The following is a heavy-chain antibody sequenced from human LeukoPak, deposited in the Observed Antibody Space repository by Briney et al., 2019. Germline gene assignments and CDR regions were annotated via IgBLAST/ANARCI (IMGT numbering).Heavy chain of an antibody. V-gene: IGHV3-30*14. D-gene: IGHD5-24*01. CDR2: ISYDGSNK. CDR1: GFTFSSYA. Sequence: GGSLRLSCAASGFTFSSYAMHWVRQAPGKGLEWVAVISYDGSNKYYADSVKGRFTISRDNSKNTLYLQMNSLRAEDTAVYYCAREMATTTGYFDYWGQGTLVTVSS. CDR3: AREMATTTGYFDY. J-gene: IGHJ4*02.